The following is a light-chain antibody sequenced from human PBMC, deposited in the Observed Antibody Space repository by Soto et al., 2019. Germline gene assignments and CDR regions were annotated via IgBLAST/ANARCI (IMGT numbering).Light chain of an antibody. J-gene: IGKJ4*01. Sequence: IQMTHTHSTLSASVVYRVTITLRAINTISSWLALYQQKPGKATKLLIYKASTLKSGVPSRFSGSGSGTEFTLTISSLQADDFASYYCKQYNDLSTCGGGNKVDNK. CDR2: KAS. CDR1: NTISSW. CDR3: KQYNDLST. V-gene: IGKV1-5*03.